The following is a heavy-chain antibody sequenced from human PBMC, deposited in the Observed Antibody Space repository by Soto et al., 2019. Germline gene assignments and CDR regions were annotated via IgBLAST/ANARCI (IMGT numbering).Heavy chain of an antibody. CDR1: GFTFRTYG. J-gene: IGHJ4*02. Sequence: QVQLVESGGGVVQPGRSLRLSCAASGFTFRTYGMHWVRQAPGKGLEWVAFMAYDGRQKYYADSVKGRFTISRDNSKNTLDLQMNRLATEDTAVYFCSQEAQGGCHFFDNWGQGTLVTVSS. CDR2: MAYDGRQK. V-gene: IGHV3-30*18. D-gene: IGHD6-19*01. CDR3: SQEAQGGCHFFDN.